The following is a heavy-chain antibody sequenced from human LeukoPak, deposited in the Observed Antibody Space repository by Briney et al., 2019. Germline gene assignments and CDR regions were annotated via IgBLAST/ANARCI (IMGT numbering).Heavy chain of an antibody. CDR2: IYYSGST. CDR1: GGSISSGGYY. Sequence: SETLSLTCTVSGGSISSGGYYWSWIRQHPGKGLEWIGYIYYSGSTYYNPSLKSRVTISVDTSKNQFSLKLSSVTAADTAVYNCARGVPAALYAIGSALDYWGQGTLVTVSS. J-gene: IGHJ4*02. V-gene: IGHV4-31*03. D-gene: IGHD2-2*01. CDR3: ARGVPAALYAIGSALDY.